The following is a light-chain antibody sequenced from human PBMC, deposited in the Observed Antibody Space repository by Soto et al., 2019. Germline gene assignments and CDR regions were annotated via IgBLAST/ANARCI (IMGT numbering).Light chain of an antibody. CDR3: SSYAGSNTFYV. Sequence: QSVLTQPPSVSGSPGQSITISCTGGLGIYNYVSWYQQHPGKVPKLLIYEVNNRPSGISDRFSGSKSGDTASLTTSGLQAEDAADYYCSSYAGSNTFYVFGTGTKVTVL. J-gene: IGLJ1*01. CDR2: EVN. CDR1: LGIYNY. V-gene: IGLV2-14*01.